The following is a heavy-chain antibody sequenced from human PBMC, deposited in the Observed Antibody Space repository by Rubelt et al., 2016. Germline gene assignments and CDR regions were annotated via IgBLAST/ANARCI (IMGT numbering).Heavy chain of an antibody. D-gene: IGHD5-18*01. J-gene: IGHJ4*02. CDR3: AKTRAYSYGPYDY. Sequence: EVQLVESGGGLVHPGGSLRLSCVVSGFTVSSNYMSWVRQAPGKGLEWVSVISGSGGYTNYVDSVKGRFTISRDDSKNTLYLQMNSLRAEDTAVYYCAKTRAYSYGPYDYWGQGTLVTVSS. CDR2: ISGSGGYT. V-gene: IGHV3-23*04. CDR1: GFTVSSNY.